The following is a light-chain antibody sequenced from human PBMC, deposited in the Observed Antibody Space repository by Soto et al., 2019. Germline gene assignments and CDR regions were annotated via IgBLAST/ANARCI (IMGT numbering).Light chain of an antibody. V-gene: IGLV1-40*01. CDR2: ANT. J-gene: IGLJ3*02. CDR1: SSNIGAGFH. Sequence: QSVLTQPPSVSGAPGQRVTISCTGSSSNIGAGFHVHWYQQLPGTAPKLLIYANTNRPSWVPDRFSGSKSGTSASLAITGLQAEDEADYYCQSYDSSSWVFVGGTKLTVL. CDR3: QSYDSSSWV.